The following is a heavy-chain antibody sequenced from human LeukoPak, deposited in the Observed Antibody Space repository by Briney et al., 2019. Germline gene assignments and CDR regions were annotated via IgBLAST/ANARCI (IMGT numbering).Heavy chain of an antibody. CDR1: GGSVSSGTYY. CDR2: IYYTGNT. D-gene: IGHD3-10*01. Sequence: PSETLSLTCTVSGGSVSSGTYYWSWIRQPPGKGLEWVGHIYYTGNTHYVPSLKSRVTMSVDTPKNQFSLKLTSVTAADTAVYYCARGTNYYGSEDYWGQGTLATVSS. V-gene: IGHV4-61*01. CDR3: ARGTNYYGSEDY. J-gene: IGHJ4*02.